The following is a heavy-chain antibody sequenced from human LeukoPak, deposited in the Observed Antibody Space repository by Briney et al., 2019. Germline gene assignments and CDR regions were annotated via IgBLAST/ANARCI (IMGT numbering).Heavy chain of an antibody. Sequence: GGSLRLSCATSGFPFHNYWMTWVRQAPGKGLEWVANINQDENEKYYLDSVKGRFTISRDNAETSLFLQMTSLRVEDTAIYYCARGLYGSGRRSLMAHWGPGTLVAVSS. CDR2: INQDENEK. CDR1: GFPFHNYW. V-gene: IGHV3-7*01. J-gene: IGHJ4*02. D-gene: IGHD3-10*01. CDR3: ARGLYGSGRRSLMAH.